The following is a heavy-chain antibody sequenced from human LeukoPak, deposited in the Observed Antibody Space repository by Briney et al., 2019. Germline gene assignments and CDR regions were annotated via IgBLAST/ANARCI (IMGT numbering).Heavy chain of an antibody. CDR1: GGSISSSSYY. CDR3: VRHFLPSTTNGFDP. D-gene: IGHD1-1*01. Sequence: SETLSLTCTVSGGSISSSSYYWGWIRQPPGKGLEWIGSIYYSGSTYYNPSLKSRVTISVDTSKNQFSLKLSSVTAADTAVYYCVRHFLPSTTNGFDPWGQGTLVTVSS. J-gene: IGHJ5*02. V-gene: IGHV4-39*01. CDR2: IYYSGST.